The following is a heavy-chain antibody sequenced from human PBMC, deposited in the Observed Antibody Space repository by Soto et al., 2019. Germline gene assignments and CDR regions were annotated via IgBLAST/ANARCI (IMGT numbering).Heavy chain of an antibody. CDR2: RSYSGST. Sequence: QVQLQESGPGLVKPSQTLSLTCTVSGGSSSSGDYYWSWIRQHPGKGLEWIGYRSYSGSTYYNPSLRCRGTRVVDTYRNQFSLRLSSVTASDTAVDYCAREGGLAYCGGDCLYSWFDPWGQGTLVTVSS. D-gene: IGHD2-21*02. CDR1: GGSSSSGDYY. CDR3: AREGGLAYCGGDCLYSWFDP. V-gene: IGHV4-31*03. J-gene: IGHJ5*02.